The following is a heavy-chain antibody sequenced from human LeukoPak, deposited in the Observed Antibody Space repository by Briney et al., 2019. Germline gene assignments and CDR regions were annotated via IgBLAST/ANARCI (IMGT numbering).Heavy chain of an antibody. CDR1: GGSFSGYD. D-gene: IGHD5-12*01. V-gene: IGHV4-34*01. Sequence: SETLSLTCAVYGGSFSGYDWNWIRQPPGKGLEWIGSTYYSGSTYNNPSLKSRVTVSEESSKNQLSLELRSVTAADTAVYYCARHSYDFHVWGQGTMVTVSS. CDR2: TYYSGST. CDR3: ARHSYDFHV. J-gene: IGHJ3*01.